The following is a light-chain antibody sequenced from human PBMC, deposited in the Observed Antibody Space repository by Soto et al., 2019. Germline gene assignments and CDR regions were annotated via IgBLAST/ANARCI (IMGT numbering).Light chain of an antibody. CDR1: QSISSW. Sequence: QVTPSPSPLSPSLGARVPIPCPASQSISSWLAWYQQKPGKAPKLLIYKASTLKSGVPSRFSGSGSGTDFTLTISSLQPEDFATYYCQQSYSTPLTFGGGTKVDIK. V-gene: IGKV1-5*03. J-gene: IGKJ4*01. CDR2: KAS. CDR3: QQSYSTPLT.